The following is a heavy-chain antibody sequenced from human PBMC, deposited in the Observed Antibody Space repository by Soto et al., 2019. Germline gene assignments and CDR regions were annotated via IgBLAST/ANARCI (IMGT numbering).Heavy chain of an antibody. CDR2: IYYSGST. J-gene: IGHJ4*02. V-gene: IGHV4-31*03. CDR1: GGSISSGGYY. D-gene: IGHD1-1*01. Sequence: SETLSLTCTVSGGSISSGGYYWSWIRQHPGKGLEWIGYIYYSGSTYYNPSLKSRVTISVDTSKNQFSLKLSSVTAADTAVYYCARWPQLEPRFEYWGQGTLVTVPS. CDR3: ARWPQLEPRFEY.